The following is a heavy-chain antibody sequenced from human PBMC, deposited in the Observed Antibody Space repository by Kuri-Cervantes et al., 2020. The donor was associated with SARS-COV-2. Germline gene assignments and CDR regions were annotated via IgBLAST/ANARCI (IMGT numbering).Heavy chain of an antibody. V-gene: IGHV3-30*02. CDR3: AKDRGAYQNALAY. Sequence: GESLKISCAASGFPFSSYFMHWVRQTPGKGLDWVAFIRYDGNSKFYADSVKGRFTISRDNSRNTLFPQMSGLKSEDTSIYYCAKDRGAYQNALAYWGQGTLVTVSS. CDR2: IRYDGNSK. CDR1: GFPFSSYF. J-gene: IGHJ4*02. D-gene: IGHD1-26*01.